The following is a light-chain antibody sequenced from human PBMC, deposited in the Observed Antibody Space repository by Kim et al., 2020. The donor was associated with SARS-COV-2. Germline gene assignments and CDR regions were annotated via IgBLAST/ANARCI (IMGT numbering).Light chain of an antibody. Sequence: EVVMTQSPATLYLSPGERATLSCRASENIGSDLAWYQQKPGQTPRLVMYAATIRATGVPARFTAGEFGTDFTLIISSLQSEDLAVYYCQQYHDRPRTFALGTKVDIK. CDR2: AAT. CDR1: ENIGSD. V-gene: IGKV3-15*01. CDR3: QQYHDRPRT. J-gene: IGKJ1*01.